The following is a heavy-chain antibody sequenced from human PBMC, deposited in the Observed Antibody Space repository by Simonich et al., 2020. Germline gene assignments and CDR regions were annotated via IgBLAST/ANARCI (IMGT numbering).Heavy chain of an antibody. Sequence: QVQLVQSGAEVKKPGSSVKVSCKASGGTFSSYAISWVRKAPGQGLEWMGVINPHLCIANYAKKFHGRVTITADKSTSTAYMELSSLRSEDTAVYYCARDGITGTTFDAFDIWGQGTMVTVSS. D-gene: IGHD1-7*01. CDR2: INPHLCIA. V-gene: IGHV1-69*10. CDR3: ARDGITGTTFDAFDI. J-gene: IGHJ3*02. CDR1: GGTFSSYA.